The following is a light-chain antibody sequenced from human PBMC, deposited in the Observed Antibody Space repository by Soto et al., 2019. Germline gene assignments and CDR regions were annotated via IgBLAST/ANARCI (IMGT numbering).Light chain of an antibody. CDR2: GAS. J-gene: IGKJ1*01. CDR1: QSVSSS. V-gene: IGKV3-20*01. Sequence: ESVMTQSPATLSLSPGERATLSCRASQSVSSSLAWYQQKPGQAPRLLIYGASSRATGIPDRFSGSGSGPDFTLTISRLEPEDFAVYFCQHYGSSRTFGQGTKVDIK. CDR3: QHYGSSRT.